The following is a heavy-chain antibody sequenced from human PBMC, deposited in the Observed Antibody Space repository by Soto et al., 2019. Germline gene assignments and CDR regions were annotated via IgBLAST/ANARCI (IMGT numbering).Heavy chain of an antibody. J-gene: IGHJ4*02. CDR3: ARERARGFDS. D-gene: IGHD3-10*01. CDR2: ISISGGTI. CDR1: GLTYIVYY. V-gene: IGHV3-11*01. Sequence: SPRPSCGSSGLTYIVYYMSCIRQAPGKGLEWLSYISISGGTIYYADSVKGRFSISRDNAKNSLYLQLSSLRAEDTAVYFCARERARGFDSWGQGTLVTVSS.